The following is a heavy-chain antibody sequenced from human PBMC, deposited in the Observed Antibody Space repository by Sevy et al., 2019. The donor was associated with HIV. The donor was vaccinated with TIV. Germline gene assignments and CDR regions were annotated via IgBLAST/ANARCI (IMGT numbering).Heavy chain of an antibody. CDR1: GYNFTSYW. CDR2: INPGDSDT. D-gene: IGHD3-3*01. CDR3: ARQNDLPFGP. Sequence: GESLKISCKGSGYNFTSYWIGWVRQMPGKGLEWMGIINPGDSDTGYSPSFQGQVTISVDKSISTAYLQWSSLKASDTAMYYCARQNDLPFGPWGQGTLVTVSS. J-gene: IGHJ5*02. V-gene: IGHV5-51*01.